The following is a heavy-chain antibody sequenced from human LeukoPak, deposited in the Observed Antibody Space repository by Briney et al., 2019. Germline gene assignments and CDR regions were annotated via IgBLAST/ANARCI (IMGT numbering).Heavy chain of an antibody. J-gene: IGHJ6*02. Sequence: PGGSLRLSCAASGFTVSSNYMSWVRQAPGKGLEWVSVIYSGGSTYYADSVKGRFTISRDNSKNTLYLQMNSLRAEDTAVYYCATHSGYDYYYYYTMDVWGQGTTVTVFS. V-gene: IGHV3-53*01. CDR3: ATHSGYDYYYYYTMDV. CDR1: GFTVSSNY. D-gene: IGHD5-12*01. CDR2: IYSGGST.